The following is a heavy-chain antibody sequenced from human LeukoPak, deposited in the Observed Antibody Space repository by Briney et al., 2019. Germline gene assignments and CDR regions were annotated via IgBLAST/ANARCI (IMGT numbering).Heavy chain of an antibody. V-gene: IGHV4-34*12. Sequence: KPSETLSLTLAGFGGSFSGYYWSRIRPPPGKGLEWVGEIVHSGNTKYNPSLKSRVTISVDTSKNQFSLNLTSVTAADTAVYYCARFGSSTWYKGAFDIWGQGTMVTVAS. CDR3: ARFGSSTWYKGAFDI. CDR2: IVHSGNT. D-gene: IGHD1-1*01. J-gene: IGHJ3*02. CDR1: GGSFSGYY.